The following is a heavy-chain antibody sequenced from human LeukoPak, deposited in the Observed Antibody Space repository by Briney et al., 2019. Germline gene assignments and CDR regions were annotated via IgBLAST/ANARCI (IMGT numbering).Heavy chain of an antibody. J-gene: IGHJ6*02. CDR2: IYSGGST. V-gene: IGHV3-53*05. D-gene: IGHD1-26*01. CDR1: GFTVSSNY. CDR3: ARDGLSAGATNYYYYGMDV. Sequence: PGGSLRLSCAASGFTVSSNYMSWVRQAPGKGLEWVSVIYSGGSTYYADSVKGRFTISRDNSKNTLYLQMNSLRAEDTAVYYCARDGLSAGATNYYYYGMDVWGQGTTVTVSS.